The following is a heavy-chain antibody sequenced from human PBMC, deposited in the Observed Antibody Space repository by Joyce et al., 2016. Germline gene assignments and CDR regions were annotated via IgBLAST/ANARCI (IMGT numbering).Heavy chain of an antibody. D-gene: IGHD4-11*01. V-gene: IGHV3-23*01. Sequence: EVQLLESGGGLVQPGGSLTLSCAASGFTFNNYGLTWVRQAPGKGLEWVSCISDIGGITYYADSVRDRFTISRDNSKNTLFLQMTSLTAEDTAVYYCAKVRPYSTYYYFYYMDVWGKGTTVTVSS. CDR2: ISDIGGIT. CDR1: GFTFNNYG. J-gene: IGHJ6*03. CDR3: AKVRPYSTYYYFYYMDV.